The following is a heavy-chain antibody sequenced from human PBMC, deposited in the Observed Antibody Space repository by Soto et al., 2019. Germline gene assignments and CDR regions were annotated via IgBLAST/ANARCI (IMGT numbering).Heavy chain of an antibody. V-gene: IGHV1-24*01. CDR1: GYTLTELS. J-gene: IGHJ5*02. CDR2: FDPEDGET. D-gene: IGHD5-12*01. Sequence: GASVKVSCKVSGYTLTELSMHWVRQAPGKGLEWMGGFDPEDGETIYAQKFQGRVTMTEDTSTDTAYMELSSLRSEDTAVYYCVLYSGYDYNSGWFDPWGQGTLVTVSS. CDR3: VLYSGYDYNSGWFDP.